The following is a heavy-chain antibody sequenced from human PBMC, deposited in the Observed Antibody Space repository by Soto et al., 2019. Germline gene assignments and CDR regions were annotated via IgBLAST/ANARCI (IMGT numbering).Heavy chain of an antibody. V-gene: IGHV3-21*01. D-gene: IGHD2-2*01. CDR1: GFTFSSYS. CDR3: ARDRVVPAAIFSDYYGMDV. CDR2: ISSSSSYI. Sequence: EVQLVESGGGLVKPGGSLRLSCAASGFTFSSYSMNWVRQAPGKGLEWVSSISSSSSYIYYADSVKGRFTISRDNAKNSLYLQMNRLRAEDTAVYYCARDRVVPAAIFSDYYGMDVWGQGSTVTVSS. J-gene: IGHJ6*02.